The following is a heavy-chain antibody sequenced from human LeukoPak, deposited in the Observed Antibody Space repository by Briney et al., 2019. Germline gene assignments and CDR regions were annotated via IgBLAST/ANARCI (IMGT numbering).Heavy chain of an antibody. V-gene: IGHV4-59*08. J-gene: IGHJ6*02. CDR3: ARQTYYYYGMDV. CDR1: GGSIRSYY. CDR2: IYYSGNT. Sequence: SETLSLTCTVSGGSIRSYYWSWIRQPPGKGLEWIGYIYYSGNTNYNPSLKSRVTISVDTSKSQFSLKLSSVTAADTAVYYCARQTYYYYGMDVWGQGTTVTVSS.